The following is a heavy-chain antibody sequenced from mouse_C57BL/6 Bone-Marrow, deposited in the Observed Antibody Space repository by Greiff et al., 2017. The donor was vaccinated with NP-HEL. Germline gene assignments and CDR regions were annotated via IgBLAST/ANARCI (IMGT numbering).Heavy chain of an antibody. V-gene: IGHV1-81*01. D-gene: IGHD2-2*01. CDR1: GYTFTSYG. CDR2: IYPRSGNT. Sequence: VMLVESGAELARPGASVKLSCKASGYTFTSYGISWVKQRTGQGLEWIGEIYPRSGNTYYNEKFKGKATLTADKSSSTAYMELRSLTSEDSAVYFCARGGYGYGAYWGQGTLVTVSA. CDR3: ARGGYGYGAY. J-gene: IGHJ3*01.